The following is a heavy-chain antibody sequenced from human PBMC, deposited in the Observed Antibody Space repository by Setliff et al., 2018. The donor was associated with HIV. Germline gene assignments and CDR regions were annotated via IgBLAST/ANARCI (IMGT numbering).Heavy chain of an antibody. CDR1: GGPFSGYY. J-gene: IGHJ4*02. D-gene: IGHD6-13*01. CDR3: ARKGSSSRSQEYYYDF. CDR2: INHSGST. Sequence: PSETLSLTCAVYGGPFSGYYWSWIRQPPGKGPEWIGEINHSGSTNCNPSLKSRVTMSLDTSKNQFSLKLNSVTALDTAVYYCARKGSSSRSQEYYYDFWGQGTLVTVSS. V-gene: IGHV4-34*01.